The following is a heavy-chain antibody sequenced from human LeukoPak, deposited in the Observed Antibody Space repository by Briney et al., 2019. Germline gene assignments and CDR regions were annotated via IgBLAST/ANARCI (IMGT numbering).Heavy chain of an antibody. CDR1: GFTFSSYW. V-gene: IGHV3-74*01. D-gene: IGHD3-9*01. J-gene: IGHJ4*02. CDR3: ARDDILTDWFLDY. Sequence: GGSLRLSCAVSGFTFSSYWMHWVRQAPGKGLVWVSRINTDGSSTSYADSVKGRFTISRDNAKNTLYLQMNSLRAEDTAVYYCARDDILTDWFLDYWGQGTLVTVSS. CDR2: INTDGSST.